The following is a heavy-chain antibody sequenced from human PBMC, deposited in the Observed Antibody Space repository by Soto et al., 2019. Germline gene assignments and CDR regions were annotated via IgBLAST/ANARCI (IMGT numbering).Heavy chain of an antibody. J-gene: IGHJ6*02. CDR3: ERVMVSSWGTQLMDV. Sequence: SQTLSLTCVISGDSVSSNSAAWNWIRQSPSRGLEWLGRTYYRSKWYNDYAVSVKSRITINPDTSKNQFSLQLNSVTPEDTAVYYCERVMVSSWGTQLMDVWGQGTTVTVSS. CDR2: TYYRSKWYN. CDR1: GDSVSSNSAA. D-gene: IGHD6-13*01. V-gene: IGHV6-1*01.